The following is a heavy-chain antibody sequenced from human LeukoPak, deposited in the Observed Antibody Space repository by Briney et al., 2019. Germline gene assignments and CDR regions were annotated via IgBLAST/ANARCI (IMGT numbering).Heavy chain of an antibody. V-gene: IGHV1-2*04. D-gene: IGHD3-16*02. CDR1: GYTFTSYY. J-gene: IGHJ4*02. Sequence: PSVKVSCKASGYTFTSYYMHWVRQAPGQGLEWMGWINPNSGGTNYAQKFQGWVTMTRDTSISTAYMELSRLRSDDTAVYYCARGYYVWGSYRVFDFDYWGQGTLVTVSS. CDR3: ARGYYVWGSYRVFDFDY. CDR2: INPNSGGT.